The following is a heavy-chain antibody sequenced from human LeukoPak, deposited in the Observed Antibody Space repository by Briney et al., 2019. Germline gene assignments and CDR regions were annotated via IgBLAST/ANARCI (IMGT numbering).Heavy chain of an antibody. CDR2: INHSGST. CDR1: GASISSSNYY. Sequence: SETLSLTCTVSGASISSSNYYWGWIRQPPGKGLEWIGEINHSGSTNYNPSLKSRVTISVDTSKNQFSLKLSSVTAADTAVYYCARDSSGWLEIDYWGQGTLVTVSS. D-gene: IGHD6-19*01. V-gene: IGHV4-39*07. CDR3: ARDSSGWLEIDY. J-gene: IGHJ4*02.